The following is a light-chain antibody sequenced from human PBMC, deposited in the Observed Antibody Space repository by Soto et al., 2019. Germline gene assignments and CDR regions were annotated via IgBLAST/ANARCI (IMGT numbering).Light chain of an antibody. CDR1: QSVLYSSNNKNY. Sequence: DIVMTQSPDSLAVSLGERATINCKSSQSVLYSSNNKNYLAWYQQKAGQSPKLLIYWASTRESGVPDRFSGSGSGTDFTLTISSLQAEDLAVYYCQQYYSTLFTFGPGTKVDIK. CDR2: WAS. J-gene: IGKJ3*01. V-gene: IGKV4-1*01. CDR3: QQYYSTLFT.